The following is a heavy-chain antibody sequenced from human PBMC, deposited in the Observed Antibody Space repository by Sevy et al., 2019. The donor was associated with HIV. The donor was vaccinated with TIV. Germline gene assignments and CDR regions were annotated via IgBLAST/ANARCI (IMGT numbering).Heavy chain of an antibody. CDR3: ARVSVSYCTDDCYHRFDY. CDR1: GFTFSSYA. CDR2: ISYDGSKK. D-gene: IGHD2-21*02. V-gene: IGHV3-30*09. J-gene: IGHJ4*02. Sequence: GGSLRLSCAASGFTFSSYALLWVRQAPGKGLEWVSLISYDGSKKYYSDSVKGRFAISRDESKTTLFLQMNSLRSEDTAIYYCARVSVSYCTDDCYHRFDYWGRGTLVTVSS.